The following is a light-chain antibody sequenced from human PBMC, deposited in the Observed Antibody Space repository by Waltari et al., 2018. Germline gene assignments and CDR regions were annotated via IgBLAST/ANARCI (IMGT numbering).Light chain of an antibody. CDR2: TNS. J-gene: IGLJ3*02. CDR3: AAWDDSLNGWV. V-gene: IGLV1-44*01. CDR1: FSSIGSNA. Sequence: QSVLTQPPSASGTPGQRVTISCSGSFSSIGSNAVNWYQQLPGTAPKHLIYTNSQRPSVVPDRLPGSKSGTSASLVSSGLQSEDEADYYCAAWDDSLNGWVFGGGTKLTVL.